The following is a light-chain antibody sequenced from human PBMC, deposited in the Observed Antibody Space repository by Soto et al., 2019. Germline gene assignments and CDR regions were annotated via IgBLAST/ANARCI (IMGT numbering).Light chain of an antibody. V-gene: IGLV2-14*01. CDR1: SSDVGGYNY. Sequence: QSALTQPASVSGSPGQSITISCTGTSSDVGGYNYVSWYQQHPGKAPKLMIYDVSNRPSGVSSRFSGSKSGNTASLTISGLQAEDEADYYCSSYTSSSTRGVVFGGGTQLTVL. CDR3: SSYTSSSTRGVV. CDR2: DVS. J-gene: IGLJ2*01.